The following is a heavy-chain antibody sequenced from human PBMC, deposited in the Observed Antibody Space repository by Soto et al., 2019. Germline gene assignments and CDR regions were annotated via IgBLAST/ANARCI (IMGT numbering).Heavy chain of an antibody. CDR3: ARVYGIAVAGTLDF. J-gene: IGHJ4*02. D-gene: IGHD6-19*01. V-gene: IGHV3-48*01. CDR2: ISSSTGTI. CDR1: GFTFRTYN. Sequence: EVHLVESGGGLVQPGGSLRLSCAASGFTFRTYNMNWVRQAPGKGLEWVSYISSSTGTIYYADSVKGRFTISRDNAKNSLYLQMNSLRAEDTAVYYCARVYGIAVAGTLDFWGQGTLFTVSS.